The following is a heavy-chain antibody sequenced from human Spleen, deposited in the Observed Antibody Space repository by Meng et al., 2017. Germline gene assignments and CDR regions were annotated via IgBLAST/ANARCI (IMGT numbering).Heavy chain of an antibody. CDR1: GFTFTGYG. J-gene: IGHJ6*02. Sequence: GGSLRLSCSASGFTFTGYGIHWVRQAPGKGLEWVALVWYGGGNSYYADSVKGRFTISGDNSKNTLYLQMDSLRADDTAVYYCARSKDPSRNYYYYGMDVWGQGTTVTGAS. D-gene: IGHD5-24*01. V-gene: IGHV3-33*01. CDR2: VWYGGGNS. CDR3: ARSKDPSRNYYYYGMDV.